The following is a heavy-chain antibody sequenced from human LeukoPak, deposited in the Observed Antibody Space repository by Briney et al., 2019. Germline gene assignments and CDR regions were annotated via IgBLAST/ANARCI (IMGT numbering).Heavy chain of an antibody. CDR3: TKVVGATTRGYFDY. V-gene: IGHV3-23*01. J-gene: IGHJ4*02. CDR2: ISGSGGST. D-gene: IGHD1-26*01. Sequence: GGSLRLSCAASGFTFSSYAMSWVRQAPGKGLEWVSTISGSGGSTYYADSVKGRFTISRDNSKNTLYLQMNSLRAEDTAVYYCTKVVGATTRGYFDYWGQGTLVTVSS. CDR1: GFTFSSYA.